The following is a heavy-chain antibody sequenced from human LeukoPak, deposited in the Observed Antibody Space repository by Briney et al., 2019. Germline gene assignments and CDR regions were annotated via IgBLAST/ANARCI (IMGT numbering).Heavy chain of an antibody. Sequence: GESLKISCKGSGYSFTTYWIGWVRQMPGKGLEWMGIIYPGDSDTRYSPSFRGQVTISVDKSIGTAYLQWSSLKASDTAMYYCARSTHYRSGNDYWGQGTLVTVSS. CDR3: ARSTHYRSGNDY. D-gene: IGHD3-10*01. CDR1: GYSFTTYW. V-gene: IGHV5-51*01. CDR2: IYPGDSDT. J-gene: IGHJ4*02.